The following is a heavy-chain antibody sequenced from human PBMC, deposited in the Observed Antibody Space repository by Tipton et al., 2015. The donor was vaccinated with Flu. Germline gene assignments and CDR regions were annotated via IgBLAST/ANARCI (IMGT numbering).Heavy chain of an antibody. J-gene: IGHJ5*02. CDR2: IYYSGST. D-gene: IGHD2-21*02. V-gene: IGHV4-30-4*01. CDR3: ARVLRVRGDCPNWFDP. CDR1: GGSISSGDYY. Sequence: TLSLTCTVSGGSISSGDYYWSWIRQPPGKGLEWIGYIYYSGSTYYNPSLKSRVTISVDTSKNQFSLKLSSVTAADTAVYYCARVLRVRGDCPNWFDPWGQGTLVTVSS.